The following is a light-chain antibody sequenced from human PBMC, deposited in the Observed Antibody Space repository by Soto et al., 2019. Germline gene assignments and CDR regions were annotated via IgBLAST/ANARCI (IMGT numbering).Light chain of an antibody. CDR1: QTISSW. Sequence: DIQMTQSPSTLSGSVGDRVTITCRASQTISSWLAWYQQKPGKAPKLLIYKASTLKSGVPSRFSGSGSGTEFTLTISSLQPDDFATYYCQHYNSXSEAFGQGTK. CDR2: KAS. J-gene: IGKJ1*01. V-gene: IGKV1-5*03. CDR3: QHYNSXSEA.